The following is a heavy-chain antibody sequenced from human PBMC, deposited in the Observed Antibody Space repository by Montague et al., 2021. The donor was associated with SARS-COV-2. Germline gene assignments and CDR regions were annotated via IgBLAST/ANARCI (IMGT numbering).Heavy chain of an antibody. CDR2: ISSSSYI. D-gene: IGHD3-22*01. J-gene: IGHJ3*02. CDR3: ARAGWAHYYDSSGYEGNFDI. V-gene: IGHV3-21*01. Sequence: SLRLSCAASVFTFRSYTMNLVRQAPGKGLEWVSCISSSSYIYYADSVKGRFTIFRDNAKNSLFLQMNSLRAEDTAVYYCARAGWAHYYDSSGYEGNFDIWGQGTMVTVSS. CDR1: VFTFRSYT.